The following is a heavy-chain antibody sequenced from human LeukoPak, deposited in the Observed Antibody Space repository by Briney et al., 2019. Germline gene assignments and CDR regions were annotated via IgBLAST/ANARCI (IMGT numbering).Heavy chain of an antibody. J-gene: IGHJ4*02. CDR2: IYYSGIT. V-gene: IGHV4-59*08. Sequence: PSETPSLTCTVSGGSISSYFWNWIRQPPGKGLEWIGYIYYSGITNYNPSLKSRVTISVDTSKNQFSLKLTSVTAADTAVYYCARGTAAALEYWGQGTLVTVSS. CDR3: ARGTAAALEY. D-gene: IGHD6-13*01. CDR1: GGSISSYF.